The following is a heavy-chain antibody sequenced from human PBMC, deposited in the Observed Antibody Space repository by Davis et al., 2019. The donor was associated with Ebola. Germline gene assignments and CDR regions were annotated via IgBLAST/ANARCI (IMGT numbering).Heavy chain of an antibody. V-gene: IGHV1-18*01. D-gene: IGHD3-3*01. CDR2: ISAYNGNT. CDR3: ARDHWDFWSGYYGY. CDR1: GYTFTSYG. Sequence: ASVKVSCKASGYTFTSYGISWVRQAPGQGLEWMGWISAYNGNTKYSQKFQGRVTITRDTSASTAYMELSSLRSEDTAVYYCARDHWDFWSGYYGYWGQGTLVTVSS. J-gene: IGHJ4*02.